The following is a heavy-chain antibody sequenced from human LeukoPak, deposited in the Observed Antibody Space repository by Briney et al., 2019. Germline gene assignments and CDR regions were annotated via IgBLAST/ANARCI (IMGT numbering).Heavy chain of an antibody. CDR2: INPNSGGT. D-gene: IGHD3-22*01. J-gene: IGHJ3*02. V-gene: IGHV1-2*02. CDR1: GYTFTGYY. Sequence: GASVKVSCKASGYTFTGYYMHWVRQAPGQGLEWMGWINPNSGGTNYAQKFQGRVTMTRDTSFSTAYMELSRLRSDDTPVYSCAFDSSGHDAFDIWGQGTMVTVSS. CDR3: AFDSSGHDAFDI.